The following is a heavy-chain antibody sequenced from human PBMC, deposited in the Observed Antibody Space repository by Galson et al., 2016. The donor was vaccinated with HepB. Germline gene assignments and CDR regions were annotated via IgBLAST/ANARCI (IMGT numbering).Heavy chain of an antibody. CDR3: AGEDFYRLDV. Sequence: SLRLSCAASGFTFSSYYMTWVRQDPGNGLEWVAKIQQDGSEKYYVDSGKGRFTSSRDNAKNSLYLQINSLRAEDTSVYYCAGEDFYRLDVWGQGTTVTVSS. V-gene: IGHV3-7*01. CDR2: IQQDGSEK. CDR1: GFTFSSYY. J-gene: IGHJ6*02. D-gene: IGHD2/OR15-2a*01.